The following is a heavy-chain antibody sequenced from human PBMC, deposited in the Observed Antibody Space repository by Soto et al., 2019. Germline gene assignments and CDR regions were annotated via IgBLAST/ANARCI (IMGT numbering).Heavy chain of an antibody. CDR1: GGSISSSNW. Sequence: QVQLQESGPGLVKPSGTLSLTCAVSGGSISSSNWWSWVRQPPGKGLEWIGEIYHSGSTNYNPSLKSRVTISVDKSKNQFSLKLSSVXXXXTAXXYCAXXXXXXXXXXXGVDXWGQGTLVTVSS. V-gene: IGHV4-4*02. CDR2: IYHSGST. J-gene: IGHJ4*02. CDR3: AXXXXXXXXXXXGVDX.